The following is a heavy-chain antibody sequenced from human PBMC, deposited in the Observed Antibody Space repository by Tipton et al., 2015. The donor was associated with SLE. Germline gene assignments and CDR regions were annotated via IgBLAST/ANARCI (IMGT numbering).Heavy chain of an antibody. V-gene: IGHV4-39*07. D-gene: IGHD1-7*01. CDR2: FYYSGST. J-gene: IGHJ3*02. CDR3: ARGGLYNWNYDAFDI. Sequence: TLSLTCTVSGGSISSSSYYWGWVRQPPGKGLEWIWSFYYSGSTYYNPPLKRRVTISVDTSKNQFSLKLSSVTAADTAVYYCARGGLYNWNYDAFDIWGQGTMVTVSS. CDR1: GGSISSSSYY.